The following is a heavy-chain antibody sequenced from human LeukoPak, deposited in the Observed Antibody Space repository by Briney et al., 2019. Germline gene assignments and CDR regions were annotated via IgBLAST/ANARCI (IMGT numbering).Heavy chain of an antibody. CDR2: INTNTGNP. CDR1: GYILTNYA. V-gene: IGHV7-4-1*02. J-gene: IGHJ3*02. Sequence: ASVKVSCKASGYILTNYAMNWVRQAPGQGLEWMGWINTNTGNPTYAQGFTGRFVFSLDTSVSTAYLQISNLMPEDTAKYYCAREILRFDIWGQGTMVTVSS. CDR3: AREILRFDI.